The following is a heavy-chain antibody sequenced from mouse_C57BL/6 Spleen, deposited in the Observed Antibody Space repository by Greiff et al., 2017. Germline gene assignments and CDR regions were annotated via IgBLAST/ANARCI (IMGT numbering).Heavy chain of an antibody. Sequence: QVQLQQPGAELVRPGTSVKLSCKASGYTFTSYWMHWVKQRHGQGLEWLGVIDPSDSYTNYNQKFKGKATLTVDTSSSTAYMQLSSLTSEDSAVYYCARSANCVYLDYWGQGTTLTVSS. CDR3: ARSANCVYLDY. D-gene: IGHD4-1*01. J-gene: IGHJ2*01. CDR2: IDPSDSYT. CDR1: GYTFTSYW. V-gene: IGHV1-59*01.